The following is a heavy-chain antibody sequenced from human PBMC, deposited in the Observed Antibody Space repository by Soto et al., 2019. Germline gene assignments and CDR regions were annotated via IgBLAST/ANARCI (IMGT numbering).Heavy chain of an antibody. D-gene: IGHD3-3*01. V-gene: IGHV3-30*18. Sequence: QVQLVESGGGVVQPGRSLRLSCAASGFTFSSYGMHWVRQAPGKGLEWVAVISYDGSNKYYADSVKGRFTISRDNSKNTLYLQMNSLRAEDTAVYYCAKEEGGRLLEWLLFRRLNFDYWGQGTLVTVSS. CDR1: GFTFSSYG. CDR3: AKEEGGRLLEWLLFRRLNFDY. J-gene: IGHJ4*02. CDR2: ISYDGSNK.